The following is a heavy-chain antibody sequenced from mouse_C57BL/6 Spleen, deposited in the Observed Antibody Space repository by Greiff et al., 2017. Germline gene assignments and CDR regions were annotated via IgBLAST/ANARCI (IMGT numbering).Heavy chain of an antibody. D-gene: IGHD2-5*01. Sequence: VQLKESGPGLVKPSQSLSLTCSVTGYSITSGYYWNWIRQFPGNKLEWMGYISYDGSNNYNPSLKNRISITRDTSKNQFFLKLNSVTTEDTATYYCARDSPYRNYEAWFAYWGQGTLVTVSA. CDR2: ISYDGSN. V-gene: IGHV3-6*01. CDR3: ARDSPYRNYEAWFAY. CDR1: GYSITSGYY. J-gene: IGHJ3*01.